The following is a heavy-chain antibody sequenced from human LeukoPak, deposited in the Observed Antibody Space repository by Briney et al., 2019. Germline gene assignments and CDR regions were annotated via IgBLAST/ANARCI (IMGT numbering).Heavy chain of an antibody. CDR1: GFTFSSYG. CDR3: AKDRLEYYYDSSGYYGFDY. V-gene: IGHV3-30*02. CDR2: IRYDGSNK. D-gene: IGHD3-22*01. J-gene: IGHJ4*02. Sequence: GGSLRLSCAASGFTFSSYGMHWVRQAPGKGLEWVAFIRYDGSNKYYADSVKGRFTISRDNSKNTLYLQMNSLKAEDTAVYYCAKDRLEYYYDSSGYYGFDYWGQGTLVTVSS.